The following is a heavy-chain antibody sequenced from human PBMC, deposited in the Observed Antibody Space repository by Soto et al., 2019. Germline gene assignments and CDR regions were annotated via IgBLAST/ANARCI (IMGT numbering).Heavy chain of an antibody. CDR3: ARGEGYCSSTSCYTAYYYGMDV. CDR1: GYTFTGYY. V-gene: IGHV1-2*02. D-gene: IGHD2-2*02. Sequence: ASVKVSCKASGYTFTGYYMHWVRQAPGQGLEWMGWINPNSGGTNYAQKFQGRVTMTRDTSISTAYMELSRLRSDDTAVYYCARGEGYCSSTSCYTAYYYGMDVWGQGTTVTVSS. CDR2: INPNSGGT. J-gene: IGHJ6*02.